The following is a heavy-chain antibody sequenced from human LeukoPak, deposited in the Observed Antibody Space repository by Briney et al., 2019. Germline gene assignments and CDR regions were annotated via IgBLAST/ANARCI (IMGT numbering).Heavy chain of an antibody. CDR3: TTDSSLVATIPDY. CDR2: IKSKTDGGTT. Sequence: VGSLRLSCAASGFTFSNAWMSWVRQAPGKGLEWVGRIKSKTDGGTTDYAAPVKGRFTISRDDSKNTLYLQMNSLKTEDTAVYYCTTDSSLVATIPDYWGQGTLVTVSS. V-gene: IGHV3-15*01. CDR1: GFTFSNAW. J-gene: IGHJ4*02. D-gene: IGHD5-12*01.